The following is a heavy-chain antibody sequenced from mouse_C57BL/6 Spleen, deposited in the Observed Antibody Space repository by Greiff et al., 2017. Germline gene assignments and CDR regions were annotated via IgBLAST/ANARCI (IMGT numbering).Heavy chain of an antibody. D-gene: IGHD1-1*01. CDR3: ARDHGYGSSYVWYFDV. Sequence: EVQRVESEGGLVQPGRSVKLSCTASGFTFSDYYMAWVRQVPEKGLEWVANINYDGSSTYYLDPLKCRFIISRDNAKNILYLQMSSLKSEDTATYYCARDHGYGSSYVWYFDVWGTGTTVTVSS. CDR2: INYDGSST. CDR1: GFTFSDYY. V-gene: IGHV5-16*01. J-gene: IGHJ1*03.